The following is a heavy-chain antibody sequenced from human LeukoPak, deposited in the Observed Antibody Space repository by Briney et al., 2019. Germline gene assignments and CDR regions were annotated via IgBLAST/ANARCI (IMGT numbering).Heavy chain of an antibody. CDR2: INPNSGGT. CDR1: GYTFTGYY. J-gene: IGHJ6*02. V-gene: IGHV1-2*02. D-gene: IGHD3-9*01. Sequence: GASVKVSCKASGYTFTGYYMHWVRQAPGQGLEWMGLINPNSGGTNYAQKFQGRVTMTRDTSISTAYMELSRLRSDDTAVYYCARDELRYFDWLLYYYYGMDVWGQGTTVTVSS. CDR3: ARDELRYFDWLLYYYYGMDV.